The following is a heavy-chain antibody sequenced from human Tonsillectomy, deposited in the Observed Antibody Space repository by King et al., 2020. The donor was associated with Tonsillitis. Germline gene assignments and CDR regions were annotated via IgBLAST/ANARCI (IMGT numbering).Heavy chain of an antibody. CDR3: ARIPASKYYYDSSGYFFDY. V-gene: IGHV4-59*08. D-gene: IGHD3-22*01. CDR1: GGSISSYY. Sequence: QLQESGPGLVKPSETLSLTCTVSGGSISSYYWCWIRQPPGKGLEWIGYIYYSGSTNYNPSLKSRVTISVDTSKNQFSLKLSSVTAADTAVYYCARIPASKYYYDSSGYFFDYWGQGTLVTVSS. CDR2: IYYSGST. J-gene: IGHJ4*02.